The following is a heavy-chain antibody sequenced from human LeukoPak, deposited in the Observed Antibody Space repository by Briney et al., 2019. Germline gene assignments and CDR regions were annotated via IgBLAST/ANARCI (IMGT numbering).Heavy chain of an antibody. CDR1: GFTFSSYG. Sequence: GGSLRLSCAASGFTFSSYGMHWVRQAPGKGLEWVSYISSSGSTIYYADSVKGRFTISRDNAKNSLYLQMNSLRAEDTAVYYCARGALGYSYGSEFDYWGQGTLVTVSS. V-gene: IGHV3-48*04. CDR2: ISSSGSTI. D-gene: IGHD5-18*01. J-gene: IGHJ4*02. CDR3: ARGALGYSYGSEFDY.